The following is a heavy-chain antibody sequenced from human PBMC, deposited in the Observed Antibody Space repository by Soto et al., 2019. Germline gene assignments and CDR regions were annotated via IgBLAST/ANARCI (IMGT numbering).Heavy chain of an antibody. CDR2: IYYSGST. D-gene: IGHD3-10*01. V-gene: IGHV4-39*01. CDR1: GGSIRSSSSY. Sequence: QLQLQESGPGLVKPSETLSLTCTVSGGSIRSSSSYWDWIRQPPGKGLEWIGSIYYSGSTYYNPVLKSQVIISMDKSKNQLSLNVSSVTATDTAVYYCARRRGVVQDGMDVWGQGTTVIVSS. J-gene: IGHJ6*02. CDR3: ARRRGVVQDGMDV.